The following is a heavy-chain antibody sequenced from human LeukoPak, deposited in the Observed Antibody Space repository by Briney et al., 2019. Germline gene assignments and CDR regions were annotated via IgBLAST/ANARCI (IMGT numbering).Heavy chain of an antibody. CDR3: AKDGSWSCTD. CDR1: GFTFSRNA. CDR2: IAHHGSNK. V-gene: IGHV3-30*02. Sequence: GGSLRLSCAASGFTFSRNAIHWVRQGPGKGLEWVSYIAHHGSNKYYADSVKGRFTTSRDNSKRTLYLQMNSLRADDTAVYYCAKDGSWSCTDWGQGTLVTVSS. D-gene: IGHD2-8*02. J-gene: IGHJ4*02.